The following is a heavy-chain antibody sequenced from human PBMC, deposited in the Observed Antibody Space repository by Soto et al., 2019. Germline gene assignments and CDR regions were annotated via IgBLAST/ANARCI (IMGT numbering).Heavy chain of an antibody. V-gene: IGHV1-18*01. CDR2: ISAYNGNT. CDR3: ARRTLGYCSGGSCYSFGKDY. D-gene: IGHD2-15*01. CDR1: GYTFTSYG. Sequence: QVQLVQSGAEVKKPGASVKVSCKASGYTFTSYGISWVRQAPGQGLEWMGWISAYNGNTNYAQKLQGRVTMTTDTSTSTAYMELRSLRSDDTAVYYCARRTLGYCSGGSCYSFGKDYWGQGTLGTVSS. J-gene: IGHJ4*02.